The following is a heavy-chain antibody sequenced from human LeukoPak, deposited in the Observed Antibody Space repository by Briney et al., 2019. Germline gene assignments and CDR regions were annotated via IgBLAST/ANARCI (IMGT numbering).Heavy chain of an antibody. Sequence: PGGSLRLSCAASGFTFSSYAMSWVRQAPGKGLEWVSAISGSGGSTYYADSVKGRFTISRDNSKNTLYLQMNSLRAEDTAVYYCAKDRILGGYCSGGSCYWGVTDYWGQGTLVTVSS. V-gene: IGHV3-23*01. CDR1: GFTFSSYA. CDR3: AKDRILGGYCSGGSCYWGVTDY. J-gene: IGHJ4*02. D-gene: IGHD2-15*01. CDR2: ISGSGGST.